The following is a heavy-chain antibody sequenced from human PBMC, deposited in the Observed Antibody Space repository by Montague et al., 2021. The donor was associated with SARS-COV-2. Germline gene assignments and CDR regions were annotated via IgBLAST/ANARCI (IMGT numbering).Heavy chain of an antibody. CDR2: ADFSGTT. CDR3: AKLFSVDTDYSGSTEFPRDY. V-gene: IGHV4-59*08. CDR1: GGSISSYY. Sequence: SETLSLTCTVSGGSISSYYWSWIRQPPGKGLEWIGYADFSGTTNXNPSLQSRVTMSVDASQNQFSLRLSSVTAADTAVYYCAKLFSVDTDYSGSTEFPRDYWGPGTLVTVSS. D-gene: IGHD3-22*01. J-gene: IGHJ4*02.